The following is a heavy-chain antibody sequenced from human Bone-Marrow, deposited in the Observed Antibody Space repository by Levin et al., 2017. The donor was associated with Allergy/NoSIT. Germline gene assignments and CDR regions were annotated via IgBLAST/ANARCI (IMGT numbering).Heavy chain of an antibody. V-gene: IGHV1-69*01. CDR3: AREGRYGGNSNYYYYYGMDV. J-gene: IGHJ6*02. Sequence: GGSLRLSCKASGGTFSSYAISWVRQAPGQGLEWMGGIIPIFGTANYAQKFQGRVTITADESTSTAYMELSSLRSEDTAVYYCAREGRYGGNSNYYYYYGMDVWGQGTTVTVSS. CDR2: IIPIFGTA. D-gene: IGHD4-23*01. CDR1: GGTFSSYA.